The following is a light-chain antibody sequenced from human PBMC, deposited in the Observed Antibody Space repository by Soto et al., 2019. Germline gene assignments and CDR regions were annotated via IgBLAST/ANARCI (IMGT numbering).Light chain of an antibody. CDR2: GAS. J-gene: IGKJ1*01. CDR3: QQYNNWPRT. Sequence: EIVITQSPATLSVSPGERATLSCRASQSVSSNLAWYQQKPGQAPRLLIYGASTRATGIPARFSGSGSGTEFTLTISSLQSEDFAAYYCQQYNNWPRTFGQGTKV. V-gene: IGKV3-15*01. CDR1: QSVSSN.